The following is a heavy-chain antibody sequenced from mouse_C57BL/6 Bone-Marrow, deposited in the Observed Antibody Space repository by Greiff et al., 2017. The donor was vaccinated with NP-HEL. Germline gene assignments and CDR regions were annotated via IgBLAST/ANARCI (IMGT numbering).Heavy chain of an antibody. CDR1: GYTFTSYW. CDR3: AREGGYGNFPWFAY. V-gene: IGHV1-50*01. Sequence: VKLQQPGAELVKPGASVKLSCKASGYTFTSYWMQWVKQRPGQGLEWIGEIDPSDSYTNYNRKFKGKATLTVDTSSSTAYMQLSSLTSEDSAVYYCAREGGYGNFPWFAYWGQGTLVTVSA. CDR2: IDPSDSYT. J-gene: IGHJ3*01. D-gene: IGHD2-1*01.